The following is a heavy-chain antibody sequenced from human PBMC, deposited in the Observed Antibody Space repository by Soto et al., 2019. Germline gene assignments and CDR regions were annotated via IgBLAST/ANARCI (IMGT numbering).Heavy chain of an antibody. V-gene: IGHV3-48*03. J-gene: IGHJ3*01. Sequence: GGSLRLSCAVSGFTFSSSEMYWVRQAPGKGLEWISYIHPSGQPIFYADSVKGRFTISRDDANNSLFLQMNSLRAEDTAVYYCARRASRWGQGTMVTVSS. CDR3: ARRASR. D-gene: IGHD1-26*01. CDR1: GFTFSSSE. CDR2: IHPSGQPI.